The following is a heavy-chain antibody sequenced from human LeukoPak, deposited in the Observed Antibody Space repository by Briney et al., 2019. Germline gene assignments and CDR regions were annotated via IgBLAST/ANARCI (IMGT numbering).Heavy chain of an antibody. D-gene: IGHD3-16*01. CDR1: GGTFISYA. CDR3: ARDSVTTFGAFDI. Sequence: GASVKVSCKASGGTFISYAISWVRQAPGQGLEWMGGIIPIFGTANYAQKFQGRVTITADESTSTAYMELSSLRSEDTAVYYCARDSVTTFGAFDIWGQGTMVTVSS. V-gene: IGHV1-69*13. J-gene: IGHJ3*02. CDR2: IIPIFGTA.